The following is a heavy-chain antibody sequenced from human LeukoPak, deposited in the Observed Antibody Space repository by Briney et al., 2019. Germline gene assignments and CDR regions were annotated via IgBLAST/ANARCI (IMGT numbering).Heavy chain of an antibody. CDR1: GGSVSSGSYY. D-gene: IGHD5-24*01. J-gene: IGHJ4*02. CDR2: IYYSGST. Sequence: PSETLSLTCTVSGGSVSSGSYYWSWVRQPPGKGLEWIGYIYYSGSTNYNPSLKSRVTISVDTSKNQFSLRLSSVTAADTAVYYCARARDGYNPTYFDYWGQGTLVTVSS. V-gene: IGHV4-61*01. CDR3: ARARDGYNPTYFDY.